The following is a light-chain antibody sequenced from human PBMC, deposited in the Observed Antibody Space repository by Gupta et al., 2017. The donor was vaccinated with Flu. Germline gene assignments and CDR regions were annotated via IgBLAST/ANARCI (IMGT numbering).Light chain of an antibody. Sequence: PSPPLASVGDRATNPCRSTHGIIDFLAWSQPKPRKGPKLLIYAASILQSGVPARFSGSGSGTDFPLSIRSLQPEDVVTYYCKKYKSAPWTFGQGTKVEIK. V-gene: IGKV1-27*01. CDR1: HGIIDF. J-gene: IGKJ1*01. CDR2: AAS. CDR3: KKYKSAPWT.